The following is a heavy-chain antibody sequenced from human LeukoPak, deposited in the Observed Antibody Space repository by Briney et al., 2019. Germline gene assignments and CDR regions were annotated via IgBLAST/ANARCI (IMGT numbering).Heavy chain of an antibody. J-gene: IGHJ5*02. D-gene: IGHD2-2*01. CDR2: INAGNGNT. V-gene: IGHV1-3*01. CDR3: ARGGKIVVVPAAISWFDP. CDR1: GYTSTSYA. Sequence: GASVKVSCKASGYTSTSYAMHWVRQAPGQRLEWMGWINAGNGNTKYSQKFQGRVTITRDTSASTAYMELSSLRSEDTAVYYCARGGKIVVVPAAISWFDPWGQGTLVTVSS.